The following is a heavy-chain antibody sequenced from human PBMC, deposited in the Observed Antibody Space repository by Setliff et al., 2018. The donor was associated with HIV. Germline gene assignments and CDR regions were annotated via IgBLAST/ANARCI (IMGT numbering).Heavy chain of an antibody. CDR1: GDSINSGNYY. CDR2: INTRGST. D-gene: IGHD3-22*01. CDR3: ARHYYYDRTGYSLDAFDI. J-gene: IGHJ3*02. V-gene: IGHV4-4*09. Sequence: SETLSLTCTVSGDSINSGNYYWSWIRQPPGKGLEWIGYINTRGSTNYNPSLKSRVTISVDTSKNQFSLKLSSVTAADTAIYYCARHYYYDRTGYSLDAFDIWGQGTMVTVSS.